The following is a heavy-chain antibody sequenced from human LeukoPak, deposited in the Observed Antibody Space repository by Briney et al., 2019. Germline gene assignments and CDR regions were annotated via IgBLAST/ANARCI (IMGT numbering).Heavy chain of an antibody. CDR3: AKDRGYSYGSGNDY. CDR2: ISYDGSNK. CDR1: GFTFSSYG. J-gene: IGHJ4*02. Sequence: PGGSLRLSCAASGFTFSSYGMHWVRQAPGKGLEWVAVISYDGSNKYYADSVEGRFTISRDNSKNTLSLQMNSLRAEDTAVYYCAKDRGYSYGSGNDYWGQGTLVTVSS. D-gene: IGHD5-18*01. V-gene: IGHV3-30*18.